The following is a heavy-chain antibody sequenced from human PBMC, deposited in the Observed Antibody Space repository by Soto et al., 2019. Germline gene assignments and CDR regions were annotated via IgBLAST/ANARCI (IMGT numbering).Heavy chain of an antibody. V-gene: IGHV1-18*01. D-gene: IGHD1-1*01. Sequence: RASVKVSCKASGGTFSSYAISWVRQAPGQGLEWMGGIIPIFGNTNYAQKLQGRATMTTDTSTSTAYMELRSLRSDDTAVYYCAYMGTGSSAYWGQGTLVTVSS. CDR1: GGTFSSYA. CDR2: IIPIFGNT. J-gene: IGHJ4*02. CDR3: AYMGTGSSAY.